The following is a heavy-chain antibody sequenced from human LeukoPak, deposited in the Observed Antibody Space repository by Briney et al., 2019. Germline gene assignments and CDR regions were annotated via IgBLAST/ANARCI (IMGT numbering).Heavy chain of an antibody. J-gene: IGHJ5*02. CDR2: ISGSGGST. Sequence: GGSLRLSCAASGFTFSSYAMSWVRQAPGKGLEWVSAISGSGGSTYYADSVKGRFTISRDNSKNTLYLQMNSLRAEDTAVYYCAKDPYSSSWYGGNWFDPWGQGTLVTVSS. CDR1: GFTFSSYA. V-gene: IGHV3-23*01. CDR3: AKDPYSSSWYGGNWFDP. D-gene: IGHD6-13*01.